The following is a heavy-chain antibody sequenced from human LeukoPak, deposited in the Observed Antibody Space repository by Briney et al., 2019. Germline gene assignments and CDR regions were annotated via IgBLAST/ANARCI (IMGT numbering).Heavy chain of an antibody. CDR1: GFTFSNYS. D-gene: IGHD4-17*01. J-gene: IGHJ3*02. V-gene: IGHV3-21*04. CDR3: AITYGDYVLSGAFDI. Sequence: GGPLRLSCAASGFTFSNYSMNWVRQAPGKALEWVSSISSRSSYIYYADSVKGRFTISRDNSKNTLYLQMNSLRAEDTAVYYCAITYGDYVLSGAFDIWGQGTMVTVSS. CDR2: ISSRSSYI.